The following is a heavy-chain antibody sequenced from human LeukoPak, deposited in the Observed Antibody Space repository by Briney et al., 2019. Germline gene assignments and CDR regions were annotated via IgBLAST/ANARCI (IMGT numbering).Heavy chain of an antibody. CDR2: ISGSGGST. V-gene: IGHV3-23*01. CDR3: AKGSASGWHFYYFDY. D-gene: IGHD6-19*01. CDR1: GFTFSGFTFSDYA. J-gene: IGHJ4*02. Sequence: GGSLRLSCAASGFTFSGFTFSDYAMSWVRQAPGKGLEWVATISGSGGSTHHADSVKGRFTISRDNSMNTLFLQMNSLRAEDTAVYSCAKGSASGWHFYYFDYWGQGTLVTVSS.